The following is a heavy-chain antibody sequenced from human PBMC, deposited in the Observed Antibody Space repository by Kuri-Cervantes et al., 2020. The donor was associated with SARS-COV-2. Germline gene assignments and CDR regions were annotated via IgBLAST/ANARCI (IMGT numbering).Heavy chain of an antibody. Sequence: SETLSLTCTVSGGSISSGGYYWSWIRQPPGKGLEWIGYIYHSGSTYYTPSLKSRVTISVDTSKNQFSLKLSSVTAADMAVYYCARLSSIAAPTDYWGQGTLVTVSS. V-gene: IGHV4-30-2*01. CDR3: ARLSSIAAPTDY. D-gene: IGHD6-6*01. CDR2: IYHSGST. CDR1: GGSISSGGYY. J-gene: IGHJ4*02.